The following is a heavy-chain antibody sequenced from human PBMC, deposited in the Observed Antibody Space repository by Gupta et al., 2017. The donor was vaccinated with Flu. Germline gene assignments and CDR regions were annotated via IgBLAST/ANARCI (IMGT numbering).Heavy chain of an antibody. D-gene: IGHD6-19*01. CDR1: GFMFSASA. Sequence: EVQLVESGGGLVKPGGSLRLSCAASGFMFSASAIHWVRQAPGKGLEWVGRIRSGSNNYATAYGASMTGRFTISRDDAKNMTYLQLNSLKTEDTAVYYCTRPLFSANCLDPWGQGTLVTVSS. V-gene: IGHV3-73*01. CDR3: TRPLFSANCLDP. J-gene: IGHJ5*02. CDR2: IRSGSNNYAT.